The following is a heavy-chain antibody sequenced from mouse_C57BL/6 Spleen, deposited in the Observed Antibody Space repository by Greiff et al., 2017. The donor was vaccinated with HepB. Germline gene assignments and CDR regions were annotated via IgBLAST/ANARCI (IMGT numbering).Heavy chain of an antibody. Sequence: EVKLMESGPGLVKPSQSLSLTCSVPGYSITSGYYWNWIRQFPGNKLEWMGYISYDGSNNYNPSLKNRISITRDTSKNQFFLKLNSVTTEDTATYYCAKYDYEGYAMDYWGQGTSVTVSS. D-gene: IGHD2-4*01. V-gene: IGHV3-6*01. CDR2: ISYDGSN. CDR3: AKYDYEGYAMDY. J-gene: IGHJ4*01. CDR1: GYSITSGYY.